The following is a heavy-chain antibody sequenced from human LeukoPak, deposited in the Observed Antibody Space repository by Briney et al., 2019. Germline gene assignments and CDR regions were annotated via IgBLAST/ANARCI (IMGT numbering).Heavy chain of an antibody. CDR2: INHSGST. Sequence: SETLSLTCTVSGGSISSYYWSWIRQPPGKGLEWIGEINHSGSTNYNPSLKSRVTTSVDTSKNQFSLKLSSVTAADTAVYYCAGATSSSWTFDYWGQGTLVTVSS. CDR1: GGSISSYY. D-gene: IGHD6-13*01. J-gene: IGHJ4*02. V-gene: IGHV4-34*01. CDR3: AGATSSSWTFDY.